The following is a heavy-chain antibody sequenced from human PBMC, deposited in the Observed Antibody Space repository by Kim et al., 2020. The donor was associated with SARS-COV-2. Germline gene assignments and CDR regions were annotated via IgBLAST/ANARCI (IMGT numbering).Heavy chain of an antibody. J-gene: IGHJ4*02. CDR2: ISSSSSTI. CDR3: ARSWAQGLYGY. D-gene: IGHD4-17*01. Sequence: GGSLRLSCAASGFTFSSYSMNWVRQAPGKGLEWVSYISSSSSTIYYADSVKGRFTISRDNAKNSLYLQMNSLRAEDTAVYYCARSWAQGLYGYWGQGTLVTVSS. CDR1: GFTFSSYS. V-gene: IGHV3-48*04.